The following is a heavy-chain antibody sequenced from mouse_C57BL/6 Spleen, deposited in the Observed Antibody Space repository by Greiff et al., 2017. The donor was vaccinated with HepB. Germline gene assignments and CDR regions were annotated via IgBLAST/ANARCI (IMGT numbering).Heavy chain of an antibody. D-gene: IGHD2-4*01. Sequence: VQLQQSGAELVKPGASVKLSCTASGFNIKDYYMHWVKQRTEQGLEWVGRIDSEDGETKYAPKFQGKGTTTAYTSSNTAYLQLSSLTSEDTAVYYCARGDDYGGWFAYWGQGTLVTVSA. CDR2: IDSEDGET. J-gene: IGHJ3*01. CDR3: ARGDDYGGWFAY. V-gene: IGHV14-2*01. CDR1: GFNIKDYY.